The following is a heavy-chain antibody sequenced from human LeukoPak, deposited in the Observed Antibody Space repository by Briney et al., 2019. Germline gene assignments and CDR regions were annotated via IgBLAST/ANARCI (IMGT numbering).Heavy chain of an antibody. J-gene: IGHJ4*02. Sequence: GGSLRLSCAASGFTFSSYAMHWVRQAPGKGLEWVAVISYDGSNKYYADSVKGRFTISRDNSKNTLYLHMKSLRAEDTAVYYCAKSFGSSWSPGAFDYWGQGTLVTVSS. D-gene: IGHD6-13*01. CDR1: GFTFSSYA. V-gene: IGHV3-30-3*02. CDR2: ISYDGSNK. CDR3: AKSFGSSWSPGAFDY.